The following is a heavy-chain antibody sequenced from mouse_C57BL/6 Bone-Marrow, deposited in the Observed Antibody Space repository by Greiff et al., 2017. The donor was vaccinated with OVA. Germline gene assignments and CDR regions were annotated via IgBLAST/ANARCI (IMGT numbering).Heavy chain of an antibody. D-gene: IGHD1-1*01. CDR2: IWTGGGT. CDR1: GFSLTSYA. V-gene: IGHV2-9-1*01. Sequence: VKLMESGPGLVAPSQSLSITCTVSGFSLTSYAISWVRQPPGKGLEWLGVIWTGGGTNYNSALKSRLSISKDNSKSQVFLKMNSLHTDDTARYYCARNSRYYGSSSYYYAMDYWGKGTSVTVSS. CDR3: ARNSRYYGSSSYYYAMDY. J-gene: IGHJ4*01.